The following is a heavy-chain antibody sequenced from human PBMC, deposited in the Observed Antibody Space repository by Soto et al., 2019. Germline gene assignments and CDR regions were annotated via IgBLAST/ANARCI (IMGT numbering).Heavy chain of an antibody. D-gene: IGHD6-13*01. V-gene: IGHV5-10-1*01. CDR2: IDPSDSYT. CDR1: GYSFTSYW. CDR3: AREAAGHYYYYGMDV. J-gene: IGHJ6*02. Sequence: PGESLKISCKGSGYSFTSYWISWVRQMPGKVLEWMGRIDPSDSYTNYSPSFQGHVTISADKSISTAYLQWSSLKASDTAMYYCAREAAGHYYYYGMDVWGQGXTVTVSS.